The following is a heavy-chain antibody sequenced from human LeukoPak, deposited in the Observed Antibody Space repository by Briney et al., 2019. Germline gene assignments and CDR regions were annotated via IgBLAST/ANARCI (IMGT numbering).Heavy chain of an antibody. Sequence: PSQTLSLTCTVSGGSISSGDYYWSWIRQPPGKGLEWIVYIYYSGSTYYNPSLKSRFTISVDTSKNQFSLKLSSVTAADTAVYYCARGRNYYDSSGYYSTPIDYWGQGTLVTVSS. CDR3: ARGRNYYDSSGYYSTPIDY. CDR1: GGSISSGDYY. V-gene: IGHV4-30-4*01. J-gene: IGHJ4*02. D-gene: IGHD3-22*01. CDR2: IYYSGST.